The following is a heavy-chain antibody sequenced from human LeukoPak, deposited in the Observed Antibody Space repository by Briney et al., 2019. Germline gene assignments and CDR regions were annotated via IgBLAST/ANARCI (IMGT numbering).Heavy chain of an antibody. CDR2: IYYSGST. V-gene: IGHV4-31*03. Sequence: PSETLSLTCTVSGGSISSGGYYWSWIRQHPGKGLEWIGYIYYSGSTYYNPSLKSRVTISVDTSKNQFSLKLSSVTAADTAVYYCARECLYYYYGMDVWGQGTTVTVSS. CDR3: ARECLYYYYGMDV. J-gene: IGHJ6*02. CDR1: GGSISSGGYY. D-gene: IGHD5/OR15-5a*01.